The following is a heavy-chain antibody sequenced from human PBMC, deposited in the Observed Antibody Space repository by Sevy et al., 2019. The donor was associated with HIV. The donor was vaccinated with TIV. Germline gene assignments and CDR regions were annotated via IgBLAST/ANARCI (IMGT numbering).Heavy chain of an antibody. Sequence: ASVKVSCKASGYYFTGYYVHWVRQAPGQGLEWMGWINPNGGGTNIGQKFHGRVTMSRDTLITTAYMELIRLRSNDTGVYYCARSVYGSGTYLNDYWGQGTLVTVSS. CDR1: GYYFTGYY. J-gene: IGHJ4*02. D-gene: IGHD3-10*01. CDR2: INPNGGGT. CDR3: ARSVYGSGTYLNDY. V-gene: IGHV1-2*02.